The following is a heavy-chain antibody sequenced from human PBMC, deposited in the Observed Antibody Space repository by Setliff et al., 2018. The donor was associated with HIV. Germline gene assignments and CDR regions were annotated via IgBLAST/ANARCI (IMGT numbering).Heavy chain of an antibody. CDR3: ASARIPTGGTSTSFDY. Sequence: GGSLRLSCVASGLTFSSHAMSWVRRAPGKGLEWVSGISGGGVNTYYVDSVKGRFTISRDNSKNTLYLQVSSLRPEDTALYYCASARIPTGGTSTSFDYWGRGTLVTVSS. J-gene: IGHJ4*02. D-gene: IGHD1-1*01. CDR1: GLTFSSHA. CDR2: ISGGGVNT. V-gene: IGHV3-23*01.